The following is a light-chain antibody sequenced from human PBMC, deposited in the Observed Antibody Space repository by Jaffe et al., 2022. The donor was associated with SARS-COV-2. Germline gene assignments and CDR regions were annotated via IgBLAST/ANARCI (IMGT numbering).Light chain of an antibody. CDR3: LLFQGDVWV. CDR2: STS. J-gene: IGLJ3*02. CDR1: TGAVTSGYF. Sequence: QTVVTQEPSLTVSPGETVTLTCASSTGAVTSGYFPNWSQQKPGQAPRALIYSTSNKQSWTPARFSGSLLGGKAALTLSGVQPEDEAAYYCLLFQGDVWVFGGGTKLTV. V-gene: IGLV7-43*01.